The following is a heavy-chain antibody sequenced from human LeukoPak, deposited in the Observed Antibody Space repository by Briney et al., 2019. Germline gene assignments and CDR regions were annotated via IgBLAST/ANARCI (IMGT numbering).Heavy chain of an antibody. J-gene: IGHJ4*02. V-gene: IGHV1-18*01. CDR3: ARVGDILPGYYFGDY. CDR1: GYTFTSYG. Sequence: ASVRVSCKASGYTFTSYGISWVRQAPGQGLEWVGWISAYNGNTNYAQKLQGRVTMTTDTSTSTAYMELRSLRSDDTAVYYCARVGDILPGYYFGDYWGQGTLVTVSS. CDR2: ISAYNGNT. D-gene: IGHD3-9*01.